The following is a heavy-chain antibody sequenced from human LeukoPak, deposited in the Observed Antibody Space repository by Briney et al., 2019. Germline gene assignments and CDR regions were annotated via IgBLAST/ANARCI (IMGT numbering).Heavy chain of an antibody. D-gene: IGHD3-22*01. J-gene: IGHJ4*02. CDR2: ISSSSSYI. CDR1: GFTFSSYS. V-gene: IGHV3-21*01. CDR3: ARDEGFYDSSGYLVDY. Sequence: GGSLRLACAASGFTFSSYSMNWVRQAPGKGLEWVSSISSSSSYIYYADSVKGRFTISRDNAKNSLYLQMNSLRAEDTAVYYCARDEGFYDSSGYLVDYWGQGNLLTVSS.